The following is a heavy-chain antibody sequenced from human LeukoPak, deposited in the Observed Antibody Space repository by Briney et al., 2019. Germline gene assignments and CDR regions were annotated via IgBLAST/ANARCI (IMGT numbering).Heavy chain of an antibody. D-gene: IGHD3-16*02. Sequence: GGSPRLSCAASGFTFSSYAMSWVRQAPGKGLEWVSAISGSGGSTYYADSVKGRFTISRDNSKNTLYLQMNSLRAEDTAVYYCAKVDDYVWGSYRSFDYWGQGTLVTVSS. CDR1: GFTFSSYA. V-gene: IGHV3-23*01. J-gene: IGHJ4*02. CDR3: AKVDDYVWGSYRSFDY. CDR2: ISGSGGST.